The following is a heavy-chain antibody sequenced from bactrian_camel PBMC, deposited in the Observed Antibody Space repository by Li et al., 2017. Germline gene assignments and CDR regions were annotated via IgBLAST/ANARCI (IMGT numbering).Heavy chain of an antibody. J-gene: IGHJ4*01. V-gene: IGHV3S60*01. D-gene: IGHD2*01. CDR2: ISSAT. CDR3: AAAPTYYRATSYWIGGYNY. CDR1: GFTSDESD. Sequence: HVQLVESGGGLVQPGGSLRLSCSASGFTSDESDWGWYRQAPGQECELVSSISSATYYVDSVRGRFTISRDNAENTLYLQMISLQPEDTAMYYCAAAPTYYRATSYWIGGYNYWGQGTQVTVS.